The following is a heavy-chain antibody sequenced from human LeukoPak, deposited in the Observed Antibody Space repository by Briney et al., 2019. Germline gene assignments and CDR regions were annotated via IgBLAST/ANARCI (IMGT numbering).Heavy chain of an antibody. J-gene: IGHJ4*02. V-gene: IGHV3-23*01. CDR2: ISGSGGST. Sequence: GGSLRLSCAASGFTFSSYAMSWVRQAPGKGLEWVSAISGSGGSTYYADSVKGRFTISRDNSKNTLYLQMNSLRAEDTAVYYCARVLADSSGYDYWGQGTLVTVSS. CDR3: ARVLADSSGYDY. D-gene: IGHD3-22*01. CDR1: GFTFSSYA.